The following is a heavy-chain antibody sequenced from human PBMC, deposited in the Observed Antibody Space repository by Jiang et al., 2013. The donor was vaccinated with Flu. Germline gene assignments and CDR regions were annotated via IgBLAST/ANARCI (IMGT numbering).Heavy chain of an antibody. J-gene: IGHJ4*02. D-gene: IGHD4-17*01. Sequence: GAEVRRPGASVKVSCKASGYIFPQYAMHWVRQAPGQGLEWMGWINAGVGPTKYSQKFQGRLTISRDTSSRTVYMELSSLRFEDTAVYYCARGGDYGPDYWGQGTPVTVSS. CDR2: INAGVGPT. V-gene: IGHV1-3*01. CDR1: GYIFPQYA. CDR3: ARGGDYGPDY.